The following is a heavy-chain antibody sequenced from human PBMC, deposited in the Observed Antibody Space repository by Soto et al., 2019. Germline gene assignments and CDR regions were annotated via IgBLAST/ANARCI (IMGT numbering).Heavy chain of an antibody. CDR2: MNPNSGNT. D-gene: IGHD3-16*02. Sequence: ASVKVSCKASGYTFTSYDINWVRQATGQGLEWMGWMNPNSGNTGYAQKFQGRVTMTRNTSISTAYMELSSLRSEDTAVYYCARQGGYFDYVWGSYRRYYYYYGMDVWGQGTTVTVSS. J-gene: IGHJ6*02. V-gene: IGHV1-8*01. CDR3: ARQGGYFDYVWGSYRRYYYYYGMDV. CDR1: GYTFTSYD.